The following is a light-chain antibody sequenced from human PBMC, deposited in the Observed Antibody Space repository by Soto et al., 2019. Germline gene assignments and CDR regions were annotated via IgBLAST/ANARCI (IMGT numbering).Light chain of an antibody. Sequence: EIVMTQSPATLSVSPGERATLSCRASQSVSSNLAWYQQKPGKAPRLLIYGASTRATGIPARFSGSGSGTDFTLTITRLEPEDFAVYYCQHYGYSLWTFGQGTKVDIK. CDR1: QSVSSN. CDR3: QHYGYSLWT. V-gene: IGKV3-15*01. J-gene: IGKJ1*01. CDR2: GAS.